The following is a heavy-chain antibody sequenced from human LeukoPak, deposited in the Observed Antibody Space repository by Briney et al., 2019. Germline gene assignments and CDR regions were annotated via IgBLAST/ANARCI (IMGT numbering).Heavy chain of an antibody. Sequence: GGSLRLSCAASGFTFSNAWMSWVRQAPGKGLEWVARIKSKTDGGTTDYAAPVKGRFTISRDDSKNTLYLQMNSLKTEDTAVYYCTTDRGGFDYWGQGTLVTVSS. CDR3: TTDRGGFDY. J-gene: IGHJ4*02. CDR1: GFTFSNAW. V-gene: IGHV3-15*01. CDR2: IKSKTDGGTT. D-gene: IGHD3-10*01.